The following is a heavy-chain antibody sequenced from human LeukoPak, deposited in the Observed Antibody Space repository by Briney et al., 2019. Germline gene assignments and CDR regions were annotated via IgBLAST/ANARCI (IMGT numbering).Heavy chain of an antibody. J-gene: IGHJ4*02. CDR3: AKDPNYYDSSGYHDY. CDR2: ISGSGGST. D-gene: IGHD3-22*01. CDR1: GFTFSSYA. Sequence: GGSLRLSCAASGFTFSSYAMSWVRQAPGKGLEWVSAISGSGGSTYYADSVKGRFTISRDNSKNTLYQQMNSLRAEDTAVYYCAKDPNYYDSSGYHDYWGQGTLVTVSS. V-gene: IGHV3-23*01.